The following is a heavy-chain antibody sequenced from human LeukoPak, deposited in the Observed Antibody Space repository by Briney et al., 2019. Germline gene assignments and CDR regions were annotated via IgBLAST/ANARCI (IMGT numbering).Heavy chain of an antibody. CDR2: INPNSGGT. CDR1: GYTFTSYG. CDR3: ARGSTGPNDY. Sequence: ASVKVSCKASGYTFTSYGISWVRQAPGQGLEWMGRINPNSGGTNYAQKFQGRVTMTRDTSISTAYMELSRLRSDDTAVYYCARGSTGPNDYWGQGTLVTVSS. J-gene: IGHJ4*02. V-gene: IGHV1-2*06. D-gene: IGHD3-10*01.